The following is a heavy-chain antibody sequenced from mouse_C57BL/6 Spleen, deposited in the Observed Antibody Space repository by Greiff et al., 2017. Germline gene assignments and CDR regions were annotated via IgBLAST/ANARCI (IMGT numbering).Heavy chain of an antibody. Sequence: EVKLQESGGGLVKPGGSLKLSCAASGFTFSDYGMHWVRQAPEKGLEWVAYISSGSSTIYYADTVKGRFTISRDNAKNTLFLQMTSLRSEDTAMYYCARNDYDRVPYYYAMDYWGQGTSVTVSS. V-gene: IGHV5-17*01. CDR3: ARNDYDRVPYYYAMDY. D-gene: IGHD2-4*01. CDR2: ISSGSSTI. CDR1: GFTFSDYG. J-gene: IGHJ4*01.